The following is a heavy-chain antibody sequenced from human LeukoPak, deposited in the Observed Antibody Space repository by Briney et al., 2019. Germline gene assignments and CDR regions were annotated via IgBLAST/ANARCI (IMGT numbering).Heavy chain of an antibody. CDR3: ARDRPISWFGKLLSHGMDV. V-gene: IGHV3-53*01. CDR2: IYSGGST. CDR1: GFTVSSNY. J-gene: IGHJ6*02. D-gene: IGHD3-10*01. Sequence: GGSLRLSCVASGFTVSSNYMSWVRQAPGKGLEWVSVIYSGGSTYYADSVKGRFTISRDNSKNTLYLQMNSLRAEDTAVYYCARDRPISWFGKLLSHGMDVWGQGTTVTVSS.